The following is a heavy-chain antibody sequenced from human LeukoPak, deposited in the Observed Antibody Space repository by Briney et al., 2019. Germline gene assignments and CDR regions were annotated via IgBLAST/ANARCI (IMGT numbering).Heavy chain of an antibody. CDR2: INPSGGST. D-gene: IGHD3-22*01. J-gene: IGHJ4*02. CDR1: GYTFTGYY. CDR3: ARVYYDSSGYYYWDLNY. V-gene: IGHV1-46*01. Sequence: GASVKVSCKASGYTFTGYYMHWVRQAPGQGLEWMGIINPSGGSTSYAQKFQGRVTMTRDMSTSTVYMELSSLRSEDTAVYYCARVYYDSSGYYYWDLNYWGQGTLVTVSS.